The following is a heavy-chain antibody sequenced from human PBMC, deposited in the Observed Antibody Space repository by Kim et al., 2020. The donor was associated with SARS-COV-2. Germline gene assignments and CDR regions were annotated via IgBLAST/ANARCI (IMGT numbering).Heavy chain of an antibody. CDR2: ISSSGSTI. J-gene: IGHJ6*02. D-gene: IGHD2-21*02. CDR1: GFTFSSYE. V-gene: IGHV3-48*03. CDR3: ARGGQRAPYCGGDCYPSGYYYYYGMDV. Sequence: GGSLRLSCAASGFTFSSYEMNWVRQAPGKGLEWVSYISSSGSTIYYADSVKGRFTISRDNAKNSLYLQMNSLRAEDTAVYYCARGGQRAPYCGGDCYPSGYYYYYGMDVWGQGTTVTVSS.